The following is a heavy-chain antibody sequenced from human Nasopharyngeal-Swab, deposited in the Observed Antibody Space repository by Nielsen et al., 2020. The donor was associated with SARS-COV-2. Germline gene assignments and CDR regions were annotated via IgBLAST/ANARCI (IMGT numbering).Heavy chain of an antibody. V-gene: IGHV3-23*01. D-gene: IGHD2-8*02. J-gene: IGHJ4*02. Sequence: VRQAPGKGLAWVSGISGRGGSTFYADSVKGRFTISRDNSKNTLFLQMNSLRAEDTAVYYCVKNVGSGGVYDYWGQGILVTVSS. CDR2: ISGRGGST. CDR3: VKNVGSGGVYDY.